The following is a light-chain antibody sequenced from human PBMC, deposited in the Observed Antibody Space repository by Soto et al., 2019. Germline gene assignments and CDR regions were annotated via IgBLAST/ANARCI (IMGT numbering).Light chain of an antibody. J-gene: IGKJ1*01. CDR1: QSVSSN. V-gene: IGKV3-15*01. Sequence: EIVMTQSPATLSVSPGERATPSCRASQSVSSNLAWYQQKPGQAPRLLIYGASTRATGIPARFSGSGSGTEFTLTISSLQSEDFVVYFCQQYNNWPPTWTFGQGTKVEIK. CDR3: QQYNNWPPTWT. CDR2: GAS.